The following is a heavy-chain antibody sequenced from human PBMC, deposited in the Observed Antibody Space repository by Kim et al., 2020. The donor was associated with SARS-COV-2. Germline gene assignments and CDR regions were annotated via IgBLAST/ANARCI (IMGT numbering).Heavy chain of an antibody. J-gene: IGHJ4*02. Sequence: YTNYSPSFQGHVTISADKSISTAYLQWSSLKASDTAMYYCARHIYTEDYWGQGTLVTVSS. CDR2: YT. CDR3: ARHIYTEDY. V-gene: IGHV5-10-1*01. D-gene: IGHD2-21*01.